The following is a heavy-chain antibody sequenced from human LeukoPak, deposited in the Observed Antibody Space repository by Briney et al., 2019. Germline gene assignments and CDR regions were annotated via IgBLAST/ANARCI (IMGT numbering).Heavy chain of an antibody. CDR3: ARGRVAGNY. CDR2: IYYSGST. Sequence: SETLSLTCTVSGGSISSSSYYWGWIRQPPGKGLEWIGSIYYSGSTNYNPSLKSRVTISVDTSKNQFSLRLSSVTAADTAVYYCARGRVAGNYWGQGTLVTVSS. V-gene: IGHV4-39*07. CDR1: GGSISSSSYY. D-gene: IGHD6-19*01. J-gene: IGHJ4*02.